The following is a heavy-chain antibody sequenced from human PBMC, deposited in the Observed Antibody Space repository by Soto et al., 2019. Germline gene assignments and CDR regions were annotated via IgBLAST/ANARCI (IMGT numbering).Heavy chain of an antibody. CDR3: ARGELLPGHMRYYYYGMDV. V-gene: IGHV1-69*13. D-gene: IGHD2-15*01. CDR2: IIPIFGTA. Sequence: SVKVSCKASGGTFSSYAISWVRRAPGQGLEWMGGIIPIFGTANYAQKFQGRVTITADESTSTAYMELSSLRSEDTAVYYCARGELLPGHMRYYYYGMDVWGQGTTVTVSS. J-gene: IGHJ6*02. CDR1: GGTFSSYA.